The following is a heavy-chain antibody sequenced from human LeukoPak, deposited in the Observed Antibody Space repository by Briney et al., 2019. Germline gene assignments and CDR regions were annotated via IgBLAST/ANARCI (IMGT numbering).Heavy chain of an antibody. Sequence: ASVKVSCKTSGYTFTDYNIHWVRQAPGQGPEWMGWITPKNAATNYAQQLQGRITMTRVTSITTAYMELTNLISDDTAVYYCARGPGYYMDVWGKGTTVTVSS. J-gene: IGHJ6*03. CDR3: ARGPGYYMDV. CDR2: ITPKNAAT. V-gene: IGHV1-2*02. CDR1: GYTFTDYN.